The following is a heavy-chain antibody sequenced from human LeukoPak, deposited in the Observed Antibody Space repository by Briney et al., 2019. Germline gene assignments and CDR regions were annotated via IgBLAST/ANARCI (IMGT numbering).Heavy chain of an antibody. D-gene: IGHD6-13*01. V-gene: IGHV3-66*01. CDR1: GFSFTNNY. CDR3: ARDSMDSSANNFDS. CDR2: IYSGGTT. Sequence: PGGSLRLSCAASGFSFTNNYMSWVRQAPGKGLEWVSTIYSGGTTYYADSVKGRLTISRDTSRTTLYLQMNSLRADDTAVYYCARDSMDSSANNFDSWGQGTLVTVSS. J-gene: IGHJ4*02.